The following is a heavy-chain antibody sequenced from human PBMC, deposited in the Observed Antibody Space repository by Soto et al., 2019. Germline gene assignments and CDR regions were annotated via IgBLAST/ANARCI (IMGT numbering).Heavy chain of an antibody. D-gene: IGHD6-19*01. CDR1: GFTFSSYW. Sequence: PGGSLRLSCAASGFTFSSYWMHWVRQAPGKGLVWVSRIKSDGSSTSYADSVKGRFTISRDNAKNTLYLQMNSLRAEDTAVYYCARRQWLDPEHDAFDIWGQGTMVTVSS. CDR2: IKSDGSST. V-gene: IGHV3-74*01. J-gene: IGHJ3*02. CDR3: ARRQWLDPEHDAFDI.